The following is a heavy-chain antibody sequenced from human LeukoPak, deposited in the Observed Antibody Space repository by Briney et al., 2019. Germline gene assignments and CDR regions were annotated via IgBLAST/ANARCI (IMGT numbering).Heavy chain of an antibody. J-gene: IGHJ4*02. D-gene: IGHD3-16*02. CDR1: GYTFTGYY. CDR3: ARDRSRYFYY. Sequence: ASVKVSCKTSGYTFTGYYMHWVRQAPGQGLEWMGWINPSSGGTDYAQKFQGRVTMTRDTSISTVYMELSRLRSDDTAVYYCARDRSRYFYYWGQGTLVTVSS. CDR2: INPSSGGT. V-gene: IGHV1-2*02.